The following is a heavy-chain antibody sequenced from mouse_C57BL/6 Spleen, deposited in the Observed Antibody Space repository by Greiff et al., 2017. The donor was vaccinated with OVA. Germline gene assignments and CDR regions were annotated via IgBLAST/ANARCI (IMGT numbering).Heavy chain of an antibody. CDR1: GYTFTSYW. CDR3: ARRIYYDYVYYFDY. V-gene: IGHV1-55*01. J-gene: IGHJ2*01. CDR2: IYPGSGST. D-gene: IGHD2-4*01. Sequence: QVQLQQPGAELVKPGASVKMSCKASGYTFTSYWITWVKQRPGQGLEWIGDIYPGSGSTNYNEKFKSKATLTVDTSSSTAYMQLSILTSEDSAVYYCARRIYYDYVYYFDYWGQGTTLTVSS.